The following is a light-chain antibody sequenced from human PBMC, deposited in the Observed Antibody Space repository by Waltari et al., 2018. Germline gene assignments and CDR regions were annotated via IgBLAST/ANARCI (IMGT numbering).Light chain of an antibody. CDR2: KDS. CDR3: QSADMSGSYV. V-gene: IGLV3-25*03. Sequence: SYELTQPPSVSGSPGQTATITCSGAALPTQYTYWYQQKSGQAPMLVIYKDSARPSGTPERFSGPSSGTTATLTISGVRAEDEADYYCQSADMSGSYVFGSGTQVIVL. J-gene: IGLJ1*01. CDR1: ALPTQY.